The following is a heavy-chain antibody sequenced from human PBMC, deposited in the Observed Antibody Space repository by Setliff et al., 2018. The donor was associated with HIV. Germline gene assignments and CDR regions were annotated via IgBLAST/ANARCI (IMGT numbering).Heavy chain of an antibody. CDR2: INSDSGGT. D-gene: IGHD4-17*01. V-gene: IGHV1-2*02. Sequence: GASVKVSCKASGYTFTSYGMNWVRQAPGQGLEWMGWINSDSGGTNYAQRFQGRITMTRDTSTNTVYMELNKLRSDDTAVYYCASAPLTTVTTGPRYYLDSWGQGTLVTVSS. CDR3: ASAPLTTVTTGPRYYLDS. J-gene: IGHJ4*02. CDR1: GYTFTSYG.